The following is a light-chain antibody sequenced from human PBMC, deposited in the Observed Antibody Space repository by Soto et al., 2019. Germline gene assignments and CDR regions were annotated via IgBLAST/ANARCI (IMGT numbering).Light chain of an antibody. CDR3: QSYDTSLRGVV. V-gene: IGLV1-40*01. CDR2: GDT. CDR1: SSNIGAGYD. Sequence: QSVLTQPPSVSGAPGQGVTISCTGSSSNIGAGYDVQWYQQLPGLTPRLLIYGDTIRPSGVPDRFSASKSGASGSLAITGLQAEDEADYYCQSYDTSLRGVVFGGGTQLTVL. J-gene: IGLJ2*01.